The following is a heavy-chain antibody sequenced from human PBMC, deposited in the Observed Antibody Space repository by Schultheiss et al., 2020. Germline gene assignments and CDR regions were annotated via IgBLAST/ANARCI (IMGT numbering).Heavy chain of an antibody. Sequence: GESLKISCAASGFTFSNYWMHWVRQAPGKGLVWVSRINSDGSSTIYADSVKGRFTISRDNAKNTLYLQMNSLRAEDTAVYYCARDATAYDSSGYYYSFDYWGQGTLVTVSS. V-gene: IGHV3-74*01. CDR3: ARDATAYDSSGYYYSFDY. CDR1: GFTFSNYW. D-gene: IGHD3-22*01. CDR2: INSDGSST. J-gene: IGHJ4*02.